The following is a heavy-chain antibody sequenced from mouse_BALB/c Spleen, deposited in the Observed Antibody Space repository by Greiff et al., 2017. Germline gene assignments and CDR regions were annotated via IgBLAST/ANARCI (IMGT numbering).Heavy chain of an antibody. D-gene: IGHD1-1*01. Sequence: EVKLQQSGTVLARPGASVKMSCKASGYSFTSYWMHWVKQRPGQGLEWIGAIYPGNSDTSYNQKFKGKAKLTAVTSASTAYMELSSLTNEDSAVYYCTIHYYGSSYSMDYWGQGTSVTVSS. CDR2: IYPGNSDT. CDR3: TIHYYGSSYSMDY. J-gene: IGHJ4*01. V-gene: IGHV1-5*01. CDR1: GYSFTSYW.